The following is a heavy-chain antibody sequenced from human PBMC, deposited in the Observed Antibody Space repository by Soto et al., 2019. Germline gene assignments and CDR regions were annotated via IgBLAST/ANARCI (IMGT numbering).Heavy chain of an antibody. D-gene: IGHD2-15*01. CDR3: ARVAGYCSGDTCYSYSLDL. CDR1: GYTFTSYG. J-gene: IGHJ3*01. Sequence: GASVKVSCEASGYTFTSYGISCVRQAPGQGLEWMGWISANSGDTKYAQKFQDWVTMTRDTSTSTAYMELRRLRSDDTAVYYCARVAGYCSGDTCYSYSLDLWGQGTMVTVSS. V-gene: IGHV1-18*01. CDR2: ISANSGDT.